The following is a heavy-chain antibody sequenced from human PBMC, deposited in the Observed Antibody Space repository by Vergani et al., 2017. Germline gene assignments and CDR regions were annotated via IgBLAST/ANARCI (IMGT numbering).Heavy chain of an antibody. J-gene: IGHJ5*02. CDR1: GFTFDDYA. CDR3: ASFRVPRGDNWFDP. CDR2: ISWTSGST. D-gene: IGHD1-26*01. Sequence: EVQLVESGGGLVQPGRSLRLSCAASGFTFDDYAMHWVRQAPGKGLEWVSGISWTSGSTGYADSVKGRFTISRDNAKNSLYLQMNSLGAEDTAVYYCASFRVPRGDNWFDPWGQGTLVTVSS. V-gene: IGHV3-9*01.